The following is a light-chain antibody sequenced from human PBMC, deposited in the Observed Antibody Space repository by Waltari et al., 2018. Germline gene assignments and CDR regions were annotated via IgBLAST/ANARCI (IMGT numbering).Light chain of an antibody. Sequence: QSVLTQPPSASGTPGQRIIISCSGSSSNIGDNTVTWYQQVPGTAPKLLIYGTRDRPAGVSTRLSGSKSGTSASLAISALQPEDEADYYCAAWDDSLNGPVFGTGTKVTVL. J-gene: IGLJ1*01. CDR3: AAWDDSLNGPV. V-gene: IGLV1-44*01. CDR1: SSNIGDNT. CDR2: GTR.